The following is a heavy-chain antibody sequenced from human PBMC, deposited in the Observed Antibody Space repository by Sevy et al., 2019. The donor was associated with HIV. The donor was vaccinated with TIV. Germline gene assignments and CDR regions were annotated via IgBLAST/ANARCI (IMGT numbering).Heavy chain of an antibody. CDR3: ARRNDFDI. J-gene: IGHJ3*02. CDR2: VYYTGGT. Sequence: SETLSLTCTVSGGSINSDHWNWIRQPPGKGLERIGYVYYTGGTNYNYFLKNRVTISVDRTKNQFSLKLTSVTAADTAVYYCARRNDFDIWGQGTMVTVSS. V-gene: IGHV4-59*08. CDR1: GGSINSDH.